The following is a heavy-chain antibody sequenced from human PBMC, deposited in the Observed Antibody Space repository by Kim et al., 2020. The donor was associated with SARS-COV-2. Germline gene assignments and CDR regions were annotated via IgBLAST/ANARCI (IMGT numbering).Heavy chain of an antibody. V-gene: IGHV3-7*01. J-gene: IGHJ4*02. CDR2: IKQNGSET. D-gene: IGHD2-8*02. Sequence: GGSLRLSCAASGFTFSDYWMTWVRQAPGKGLEWVANIKQNGSETYYVDSVKGRFTISRDNAQNSVYLQMNSLRAEDTAVYYCATGPLYYLGQGILVTVSS. CDR3: ATGPLYY. CDR1: GFTFSDYW.